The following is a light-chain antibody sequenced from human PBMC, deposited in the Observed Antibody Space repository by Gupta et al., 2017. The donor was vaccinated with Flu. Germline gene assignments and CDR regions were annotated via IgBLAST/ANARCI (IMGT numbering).Light chain of an antibody. CDR1: QGISGW. CDR2: AAS. V-gene: IGKV1-12*01. CDR3: QQANSFPRGRT. Sequence: RVTITCRASQGISGWLAWYQQKPGKAPKLLVYAASSLQSGVPSRFSGSGSGTDFTLTISSLQPEDFATYYCQQANSFPRGRTFGQGTKVEIK. J-gene: IGKJ1*01.